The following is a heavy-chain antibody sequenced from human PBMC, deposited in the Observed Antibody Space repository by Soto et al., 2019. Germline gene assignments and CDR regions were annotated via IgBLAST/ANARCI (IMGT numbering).Heavy chain of an antibody. Sequence: ESGGGVVQPGGSLRLSCTASGFSFTSYAMHWVRQAPGKGLEWVALILYDENNKYYADSVKGRFTISRDNSKHTLYLQMNSLRAEDTAVYYCARVGVVATWELFDFWGQGTLVTVSS. D-gene: IGHD5-12*01. CDR3: ARVGVVATWELFDF. CDR2: ILYDENNK. CDR1: GFSFTSYA. V-gene: IGHV3-33*01. J-gene: IGHJ4*02.